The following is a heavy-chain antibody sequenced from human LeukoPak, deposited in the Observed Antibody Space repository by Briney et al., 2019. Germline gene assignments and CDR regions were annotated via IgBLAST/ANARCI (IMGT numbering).Heavy chain of an antibody. CDR3: ARRAGAYSHPYDY. Sequence: PGGSLRLSCAASGFTFSNYGMSWVRQAPGKGLEWVSGIGGSGGSTYYVESVKGRFTISRDNSKNTLYLQMNSLRAEDTAVYYCARRAGAYSHPYDYWGQGTLVTVSS. V-gene: IGHV3-23*01. CDR2: IGGSGGST. D-gene: IGHD4/OR15-4a*01. CDR1: GFTFSNYG. J-gene: IGHJ4*02.